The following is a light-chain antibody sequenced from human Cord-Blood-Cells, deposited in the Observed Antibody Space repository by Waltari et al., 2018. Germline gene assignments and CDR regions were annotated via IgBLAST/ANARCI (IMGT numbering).Light chain of an antibody. J-gene: IGLJ3*02. CDR1: SSDVGGYNY. Sequence: QSALTQPASVSGSPGQSTTISCTGTSSDVGGYNYVSWYQQHPGKAPKLMIYDVSKRPCGVSSRFSGSKSGNTASMTISGLQAEDEADYYCSSYTSSSTWVFGGGTKLTVL. CDR2: DVS. CDR3: SSYTSSSTWV. V-gene: IGLV2-14*01.